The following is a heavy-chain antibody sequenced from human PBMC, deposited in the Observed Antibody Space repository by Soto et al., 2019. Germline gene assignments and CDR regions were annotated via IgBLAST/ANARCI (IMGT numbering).Heavy chain of an antibody. J-gene: IGHJ4*02. V-gene: IGHV4-30-4*01. CDR2: IYYSGST. D-gene: IGHD3-3*01. CDR1: GGSISSGDYY. Sequence: PSETLSLTCTVSGGSISSGDYYWSWIRQPPGKGLEWIGYIYYSGSTYYNPSLKSRVTISVDTSKNQFSLKLSSVTAADTAVYYCARGIDFWSGWTFDYWGQGTLVTVSS. CDR3: ARGIDFWSGWTFDY.